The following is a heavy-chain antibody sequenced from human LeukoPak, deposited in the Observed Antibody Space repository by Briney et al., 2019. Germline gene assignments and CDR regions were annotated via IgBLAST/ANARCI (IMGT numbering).Heavy chain of an antibody. V-gene: IGHV4-4*02. CDR3: ARLVGNYGDFDY. D-gene: IGHD4-11*01. J-gene: IGHJ4*02. CDR2: IYHSGST. Sequence: SGTLSLTCAVSGGSISSSNWWSWVRQPPGKGLEWIGEIYHSGSTNYNPSLKSRVTMSVDKSKNQFSLKLSSVTAADTAVYYCARLVGNYGDFDYWGQGTLVTVSS. CDR1: GGSISSSNW.